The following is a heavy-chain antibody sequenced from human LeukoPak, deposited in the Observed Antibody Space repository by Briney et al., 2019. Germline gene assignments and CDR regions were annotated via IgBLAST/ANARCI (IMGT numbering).Heavy chain of an antibody. CDR1: GGSISSYY. Sequence: PSETLSLTCTVSGGSISSYYWSWLRQPPGKGLEGIGYIYYSGSTNYNPSLKSRVTISVNTSKNQFSLKLSSVTAADTAVYYCARVHRGYYYMDVWGKGTTVTVSS. CDR3: ARVHRGYYYMDV. V-gene: IGHV4-59*01. D-gene: IGHD5-24*01. CDR2: IYYSGST. J-gene: IGHJ6*03.